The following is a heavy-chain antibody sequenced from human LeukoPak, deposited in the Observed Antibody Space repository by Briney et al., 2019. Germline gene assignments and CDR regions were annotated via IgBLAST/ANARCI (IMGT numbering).Heavy chain of an antibody. J-gene: IGHJ5*02. CDR2: INPSGGST. D-gene: IGHD3-22*01. Sequence: ASVKVSCKASGYTFTSYYMHWVRQASGQGLEWMGIINPSGGSTSYAQKFQGRVTMTRDTSTSTVYMELSSLRSEDTAVYYCARDRNYYDSSGSPNNWFDPWGQGTLVTVSS. CDR1: GYTFTSYY. V-gene: IGHV1-46*01. CDR3: ARDRNYYDSSGSPNNWFDP.